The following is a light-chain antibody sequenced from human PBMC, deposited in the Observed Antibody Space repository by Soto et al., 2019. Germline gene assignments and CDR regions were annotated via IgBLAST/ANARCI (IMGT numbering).Light chain of an antibody. J-gene: IGLJ2*01. Sequence: QSALTQPASVSGSPGPSITISCTGTSSDVGGYNYVSWYQQHPGQAPKQMIYDVSNRTSGVSNRFSGPNSGNTAPLTTSWLLADDDDDDYCSQYTSSSILVFGGGTKLTVL. CDR3: SQYTSSSILV. CDR2: DVS. V-gene: IGLV2-14*01. CDR1: SSDVGGYNY.